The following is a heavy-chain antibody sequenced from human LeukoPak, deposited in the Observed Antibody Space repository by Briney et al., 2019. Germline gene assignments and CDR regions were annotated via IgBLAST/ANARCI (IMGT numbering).Heavy chain of an antibody. CDR1: GGSISSYY. D-gene: IGHD3-9*01. J-gene: IGHJ4*02. V-gene: IGHV4-59*08. CDR3: ARLNDYDTSAGFDY. CDR2: IYYSGST. Sequence: SETLSLTCTVSGGSISSYYWSWIRQPPGKGLKWIGYIYYSGSTNYNPSLKSRVTISVDTSKNQFSLKLSSVTAADTAVYYCARLNDYDTSAGFDYWGQGTLVTVSS.